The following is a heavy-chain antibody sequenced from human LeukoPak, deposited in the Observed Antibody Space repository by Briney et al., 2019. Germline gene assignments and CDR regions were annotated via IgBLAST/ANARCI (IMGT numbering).Heavy chain of an antibody. J-gene: IGHJ4*02. CDR2: ISAYNGNT. D-gene: IGHD3-3*01. CDR3: ARGGRTIFGVVTLDY. CDR1: GYTLTSYG. V-gene: IGHV1-18*01. Sequence: ASVKVSCKASGYTLTSYGISWVRQAPGQGLEWMGWISAYNGNTNYAQKLQGRVTMTTDTSTSTAYMELRSLRSDDTAVYYCARGGRTIFGVVTLDYWGQGTLVTVSS.